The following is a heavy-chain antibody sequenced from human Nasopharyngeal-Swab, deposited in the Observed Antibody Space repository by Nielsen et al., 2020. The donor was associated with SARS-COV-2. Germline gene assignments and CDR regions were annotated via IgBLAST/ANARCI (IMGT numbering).Heavy chain of an antibody. J-gene: IGHJ3*02. CDR1: GFTFSSYS. CDR3: ARSRTDYGGTWYDAFDI. V-gene: IGHV3-21*06. CDR2: VSSSGSYI. Sequence: GGSLRLSSAASGFTFSSYSMNWVRQAPGKGLEWVSSVSSSGSYISYADSLKGRFTISRDNVKNTLYLQMNSLRAEDTAVYYCARSRTDYGGTWYDAFDIWGQGTLVTVSS. D-gene: IGHD4/OR15-4a*01.